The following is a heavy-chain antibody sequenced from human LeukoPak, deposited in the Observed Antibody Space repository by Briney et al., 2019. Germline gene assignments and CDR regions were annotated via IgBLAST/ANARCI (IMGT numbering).Heavy chain of an antibody. CDR1: GGTFSSYA. CDR2: IIPIFGTA. CDR3: ARDRYSGSYRFDY. J-gene: IGHJ4*02. Sequence: ASVKVSCKASGGTFSSYAISWVRDAPGQGLEWMGGIIPIFGTANYAQKFQGRVTITADESTSTAYMELSSLRSEDTAVYYCARDRYSGSYRFDYWGQGTLVTVSS. V-gene: IGHV1-69*13. D-gene: IGHD1-26*01.